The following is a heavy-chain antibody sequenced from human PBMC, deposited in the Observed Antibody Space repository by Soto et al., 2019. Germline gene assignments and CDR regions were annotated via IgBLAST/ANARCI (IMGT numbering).Heavy chain of an antibody. CDR3: ASQPRELLPYYGMDV. D-gene: IGHD3-10*01. Sequence: GESVKISCEGSGYSFTSDWIGWVRQMPGKGLEWMGIIDPGDSDTRYSPSFQGQVTISADKSISTAYLQWSSLKASDTAMYYCASQPRELLPYYGMDVWGQGTTVTVSS. CDR1: GYSFTSDW. CDR2: IDPGDSDT. V-gene: IGHV5-51*01. J-gene: IGHJ6*02.